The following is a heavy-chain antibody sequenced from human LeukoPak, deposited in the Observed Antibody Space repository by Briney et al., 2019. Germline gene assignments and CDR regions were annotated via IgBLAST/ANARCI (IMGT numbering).Heavy chain of an antibody. J-gene: IGHJ5*02. V-gene: IGHV4-34*01. Sequence: SETLSLTCAVYGGSFSGYYWSWIRQPPGKGLEWIGEINHSGSTNYNPSLKSRVTISVDTSKNQFSLQLNSVTPEDTAVYYCARDLGIAAAGTNHNWFDPWGQGTLVTVSS. CDR2: INHSGST. CDR1: GGSFSGYY. D-gene: IGHD6-13*01. CDR3: ARDLGIAAAGTNHNWFDP.